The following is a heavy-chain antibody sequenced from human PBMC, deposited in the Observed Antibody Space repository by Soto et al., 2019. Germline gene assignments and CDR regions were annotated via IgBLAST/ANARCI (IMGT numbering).Heavy chain of an antibody. CDR1: GYTFTSYA. D-gene: IGHD3-10*01. V-gene: IGHV1-3*01. CDR3: ARGRTTMVRGPGTFDI. Sequence: GASVKVSCKASGYTFTSYAMHWVRQAPGQRLEWMGWINAGNGNTKYSQKFQGRVTITRDTSASTAYMELSSLRSEDTAVYYCARGRTTMVRGPGTFDIWGQGTMVTVSS. CDR2: INAGNGNT. J-gene: IGHJ3*02.